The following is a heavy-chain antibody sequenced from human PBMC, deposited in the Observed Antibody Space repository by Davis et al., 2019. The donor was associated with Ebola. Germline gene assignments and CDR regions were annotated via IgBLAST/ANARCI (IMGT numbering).Heavy chain of an antibody. J-gene: IGHJ4*02. CDR1: GGTFSSYA. Sequence: SVKVSCKASGGTFSSYAISWVRQAPGQGLEWMGGIIPIFGTANYAQKFQGRVTITADESTSTAYMELSSLRSEDTAVYYCARGIGGELRWYFDYWGQGTLVTVSS. V-gene: IGHV1-69*13. D-gene: IGHD1-26*01. CDR2: IIPIFGTA. CDR3: ARGIGGELRWYFDY.